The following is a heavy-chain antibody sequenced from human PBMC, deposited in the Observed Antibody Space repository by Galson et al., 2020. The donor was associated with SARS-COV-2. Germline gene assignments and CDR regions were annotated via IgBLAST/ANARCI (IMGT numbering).Heavy chain of an antibody. D-gene: IGHD3-10*01. Sequence: SVKVSCKASGGTISSNGISWVRQAPGQGLEWMGGIIPFVGIANYAQRFQDRVTITADRSTSAVNMELRSLRSEETAVYYCARSEAMVRGVINPRWFDPWGQGTLVTVSS. CDR3: ARSEAMVRGVINPRWFDP. CDR1: GGTISSNG. CDR2: IIPFVGIA. J-gene: IGHJ5*02. V-gene: IGHV1-69*10.